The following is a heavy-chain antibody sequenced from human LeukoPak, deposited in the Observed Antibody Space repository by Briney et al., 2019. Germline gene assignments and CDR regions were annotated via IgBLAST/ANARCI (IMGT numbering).Heavy chain of an antibody. CDR1: GGSISSYY. J-gene: IGHJ4*02. V-gene: IGHV4-59*08. CDR2: IYYSGST. CDR3: ARHVAAYYYDSSGSYYFDY. Sequence: SETLSLTCAVYGGSISSYYWSWIRQPPGKGLEWIGYIYYSGSTNYNPSLKSRVTISVDTSKNQFSLKLSSVTATDTAVYYCARHVAAYYYDSSGSYYFDYWGQGTLVTVSS. D-gene: IGHD3-22*01.